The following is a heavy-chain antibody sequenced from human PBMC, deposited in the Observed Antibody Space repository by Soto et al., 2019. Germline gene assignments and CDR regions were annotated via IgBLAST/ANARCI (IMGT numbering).Heavy chain of an antibody. J-gene: IGHJ4*02. V-gene: IGHV1-3*01. Sequence: QVQLVQSGAEVKKPGASVKVSCKASGYTFSRYAIYWVRQAPGQRLEWMGWINAGGGGTKYSQNFQGRGTITRDTSATTAYMELSSLISEDTAVYYCAREKGSTATFDYWGQGTLVTVSS. CDR1: GYTFSRYA. CDR2: INAGGGGT. D-gene: IGHD4-17*01. CDR3: AREKGSTATFDY.